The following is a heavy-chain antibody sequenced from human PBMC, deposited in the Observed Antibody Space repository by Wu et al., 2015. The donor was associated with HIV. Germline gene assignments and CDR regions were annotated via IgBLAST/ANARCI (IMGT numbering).Heavy chain of an antibody. V-gene: IGHV1-69*13. Sequence: QVQLVQSGAEFKIPGSSVKVSCKASGDTFSNFGFNWFRQAPGQGPQWMGRITPIFGTANYAQQFQGRISITADEGRSIGYLELTSLTSEDTAMYYCARFSIRFENYTVCLISWGQGTMVAVSS. CDR1: GDTFSNFG. CDR2: ITPIFGTA. CDR3: ARFSIRFENYTVCLIS. J-gene: IGHJ3*01. D-gene: IGHD3-3*01.